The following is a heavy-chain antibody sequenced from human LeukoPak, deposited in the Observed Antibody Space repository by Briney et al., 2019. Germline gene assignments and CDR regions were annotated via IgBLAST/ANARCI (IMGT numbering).Heavy chain of an antibody. D-gene: IGHD3-22*01. CDR2: IIPIFGTT. CDR3: ARSEGKYYYDSRAYYFDY. CDR1: GSTFSSYA. Sequence: ASVNVSFKSSGSTFSSYAISWVRQAPGQGLEWMGGIIPIFGTTNYAQKFQGRVTITTDESTSTAYMELSSLRSEDTAVYYCARSEGKYYYDSRAYYFDYWGQGTLVTVSS. V-gene: IGHV1-69*05. J-gene: IGHJ4*02.